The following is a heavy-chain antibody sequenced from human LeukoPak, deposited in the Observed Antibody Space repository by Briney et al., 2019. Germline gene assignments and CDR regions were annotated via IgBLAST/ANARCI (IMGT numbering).Heavy chain of an antibody. CDR1: GFTFSRYW. Sequence: GGSLRLSCAASGFTFSRYWMHWVRQAPGKGLMWVSRISPDGSTTLYADSVKGRFTISRDNAKNTLYLQMNSLGAEDTAVYYCARAPGWSGYYGAFDIWGQGTMVTVSS. V-gene: IGHV3-74*03. D-gene: IGHD3-3*01. CDR2: ISPDGSTT. CDR3: ARAPGWSGYYGAFDI. J-gene: IGHJ3*02.